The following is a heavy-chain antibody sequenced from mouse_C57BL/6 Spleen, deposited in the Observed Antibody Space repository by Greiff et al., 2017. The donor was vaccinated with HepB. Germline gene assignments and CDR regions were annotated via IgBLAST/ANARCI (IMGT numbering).Heavy chain of an antibody. CDR2: IDPSDSET. Sequence: QVQLKQPGAELVRPGSSVKLSCKASGYTFTSYWMHWVKQRPIQGLEWIGNIDPSDSETHYNQKFKDKATLTVYKSSSTAYMQLSSLTSEDSAVYYCARRRTWYFDVWGTGTTVTVSS. CDR1: GYTFTSYW. V-gene: IGHV1-52*01. J-gene: IGHJ1*03. CDR3: ARRRTWYFDV.